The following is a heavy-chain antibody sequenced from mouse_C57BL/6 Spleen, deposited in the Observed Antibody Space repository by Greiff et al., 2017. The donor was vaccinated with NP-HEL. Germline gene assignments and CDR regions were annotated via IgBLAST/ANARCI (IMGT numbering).Heavy chain of an antibody. CDR2: IYPGDGDT. V-gene: IGHV1-80*01. CDR3: ARFGQLSPWFAY. D-gene: IGHD3-2*02. CDR1: GYAFSSYW. Sequence: QVQLQQPGAELVKPGASVKISCKASGYAFSSYWMNWVKQRPGKGLEWIGQIYPGDGDTNYNGKFKGKATLTADKSSSTAYMQLSSLTSEDSAVYFCARFGQLSPWFAYWGQGTLVTVSA. J-gene: IGHJ3*01.